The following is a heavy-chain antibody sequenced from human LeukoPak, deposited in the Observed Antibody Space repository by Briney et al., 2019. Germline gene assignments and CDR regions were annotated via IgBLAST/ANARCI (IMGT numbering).Heavy chain of an antibody. J-gene: IGHJ6*03. Sequence: PSETLSLTCTVSGGSISSGSYYWSWIRQPAGKGLEWIGRIYTSGSTNYNPSLKSRVTISVDTSKNQFSLKLSSVTAADTAVYYCARGVREPTYYDILTGYYSLGGLYYYYMDVWGKGTTVTISS. D-gene: IGHD3-9*01. CDR2: IYTSGST. CDR1: GGSISSGSYY. CDR3: ARGVREPTYYDILTGYYSLGGLYYYYMDV. V-gene: IGHV4-61*02.